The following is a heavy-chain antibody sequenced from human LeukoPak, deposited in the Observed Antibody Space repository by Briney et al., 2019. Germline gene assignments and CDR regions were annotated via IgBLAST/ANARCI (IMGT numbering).Heavy chain of an antibody. CDR3: LRGMDV. CDR1: GFSIKTYS. CDR2: ISSSGGYI. Sequence: GGSLRLSCAASGFSIKTYSMTWVRQAPGKGLEWVSTISSSGGYIYYADSVKGRFTISRDNSKNTLYLQMNSLRAEDTAVYYCLRGMDVWGQGTTVTVSS. V-gene: IGHV3-21*04. J-gene: IGHJ6*02.